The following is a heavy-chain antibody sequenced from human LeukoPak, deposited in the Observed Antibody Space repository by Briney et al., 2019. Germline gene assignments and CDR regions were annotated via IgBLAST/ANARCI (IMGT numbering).Heavy chain of an antibody. D-gene: IGHD3-22*01. CDR1: GYSFTSYW. Sequence: GESLKISCKGSGYSFTSYWIGWVRQMPGKGLEWMGIIYPGDSDTRYSPSFQGQVTISADKSISTAYLQWSSLKASDTAMYYCARHRYYDSSGYYYYYYGMDVWGQGTTVTVSS. CDR3: ARHRYYDSSGYYYYYYGMDV. CDR2: IYPGDSDT. V-gene: IGHV5-51*01. J-gene: IGHJ6*02.